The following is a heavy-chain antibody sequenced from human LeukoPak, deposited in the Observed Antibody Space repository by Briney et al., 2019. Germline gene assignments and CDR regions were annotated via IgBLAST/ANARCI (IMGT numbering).Heavy chain of an antibody. CDR2: INPKSGGT. J-gene: IGHJ4*02. D-gene: IGHD3-9*01. CDR1: GYTFTGYY. CDR3: ARSKYDILTGYSPILGY. V-gene: IGHV1-2*02. Sequence: ASVKVSCKASGYTFTGYYMHWVRQAPGLGFGWMGWINPKSGGTSYPQKFQGRVTMTRDTSISTAYMELSRLRSDDTAVYYCARSKYDILTGYSPILGYWGQGTLVTVSS.